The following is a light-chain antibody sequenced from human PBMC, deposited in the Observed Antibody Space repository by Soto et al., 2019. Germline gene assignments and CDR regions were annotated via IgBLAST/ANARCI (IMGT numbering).Light chain of an antibody. CDR2: DVS. V-gene: IGLV2-14*01. J-gene: IGLJ2*01. Sequence: QSVLTQPASVSGSPGQSITISCTGTSSDVGGYNYVSWYQQHPGKAPKLMIYDVSNRPSGVSNRFSGSKSGNTASLTISGLQAEDEADYYCSSYTSSRTPLVFGGGTKLTVL. CDR1: SSDVGGYNY. CDR3: SSYTSSRTPLV.